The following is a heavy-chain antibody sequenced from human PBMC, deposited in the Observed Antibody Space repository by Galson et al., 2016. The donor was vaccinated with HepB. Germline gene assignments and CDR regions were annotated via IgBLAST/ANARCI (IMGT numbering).Heavy chain of an antibody. V-gene: IGHV4-4*02. CDR3: VREYCSDTTCYTALDY. D-gene: IGHD2-2*02. J-gene: IGHJ4*02. Sequence: SETLSLTCAVSGGSISSNNWWHWVRQPPGKGLEWIGEIYHSWSTYYNPSLKSRVTMSVDRSNNQFSLKLSSVTAADTAVYYCVREYCSDTTCYTALDYWGQGTLVSVSS. CDR1: GGSISSNNW. CDR2: IYHSWST.